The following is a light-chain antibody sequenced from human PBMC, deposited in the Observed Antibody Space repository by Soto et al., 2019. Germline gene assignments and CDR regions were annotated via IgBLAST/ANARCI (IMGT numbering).Light chain of an antibody. CDR1: SSDVGAYNY. CDR2: DVS. J-gene: IGLJ1*01. V-gene: IGLV2-14*03. CDR3: TSFTTSYTYV. Sequence: QSALTQPASVSGSPGQSITISCTGTSSDVGAYNYVSWYQQHPGKVPKLMIYDVSDRPSGVSNLFSGSKYGNTASLTISGLQAEDESDYYCTSFTTSYTYVFGTGTKLTVL.